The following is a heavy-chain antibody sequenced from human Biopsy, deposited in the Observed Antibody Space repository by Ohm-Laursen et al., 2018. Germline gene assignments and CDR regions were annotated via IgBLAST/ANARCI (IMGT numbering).Heavy chain of an antibody. Sequence: SETLSLTSAASGDPISTHYWNWIRQTPGKGLEWIGYIHYTGHIRINPSLNSRATISVDTSKDQFSLKLSSLTAADTAIYYCARNRVDVVKVTTIGWNFDLWGRGTLVTVS. CDR1: GDPISTHY. J-gene: IGHJ2*01. D-gene: IGHD5-12*01. V-gene: IGHV4-59*08. CDR3: ARNRVDVVKVTTIGWNFDL. CDR2: IHYTGHI.